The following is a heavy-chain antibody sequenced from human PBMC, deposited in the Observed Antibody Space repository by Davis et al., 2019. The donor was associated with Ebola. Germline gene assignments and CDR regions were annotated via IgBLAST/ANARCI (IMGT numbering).Heavy chain of an antibody. D-gene: IGHD1-1*01. Sequence: GGSLRLSCAASGFTFSSYGMHWVRQAPGKGLEWVAVISYDGSNKYYADSVKGRFTISRDNSKNTLYLQMNSLRAEDTAVYYCAKDPGTYYYYYGMDDWGQGTTVTVSS. J-gene: IGHJ6*02. CDR3: AKDPGTYYYYYGMDD. CDR1: GFTFSSYG. CDR2: ISYDGSNK. V-gene: IGHV3-30*18.